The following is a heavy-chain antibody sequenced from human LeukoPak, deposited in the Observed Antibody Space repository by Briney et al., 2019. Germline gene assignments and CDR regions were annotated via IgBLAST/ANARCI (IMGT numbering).Heavy chain of an antibody. CDR2: IKQDGSEK. CDR3: ARYQLQHLDAFDI. Sequence: QTGGSLRLSCAASGFTFSSYWMSWVRQAPGKGLEWVANIKQDGSEKYYVDSVKGRFTISRDNAKNSLYLQMNSLRAEDTAVYYCARYQLQHLDAFDIWGQGTMVTVSS. V-gene: IGHV3-7*01. D-gene: IGHD2-2*01. J-gene: IGHJ3*02. CDR1: GFTFSSYW.